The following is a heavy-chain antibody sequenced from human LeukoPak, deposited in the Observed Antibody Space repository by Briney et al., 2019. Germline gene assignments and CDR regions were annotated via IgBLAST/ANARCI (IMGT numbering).Heavy chain of an antibody. CDR3: ARVIFGSSWYYGSGSYQNHYYFDY. CDR2: IYYSGST. Sequence: PSETLSLTCTVSGGSISSYYWSWIRQPPGKGLEWIGYIYYSGSTNYNPSLKSRVTISVDTSKNQFSLKLSSVTAADTAVYYCARVIFGSSWYYGSGSYQNHYYFDYWGQGTLVTVSS. J-gene: IGHJ4*02. CDR1: GGSISSYY. V-gene: IGHV4-59*01. D-gene: IGHD3-10*01.